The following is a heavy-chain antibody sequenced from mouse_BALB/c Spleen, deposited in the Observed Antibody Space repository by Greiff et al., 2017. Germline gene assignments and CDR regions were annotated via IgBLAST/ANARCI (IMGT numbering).Heavy chain of an antibody. CDR1: GFTFSSYT. Sequence: EVMLVESGGGLVQPGGSLKLSCAASGFTFSSYTMSWVRQTPEKRLEWVAYISNGGGSTYYPDTVKGRFTISRDNAKNTLYLQMSSLKSEDTAMYYCARRGLGGFPYYYAMDYWGQGTSVTVSS. V-gene: IGHV5-12-2*01. CDR3: ARRGLGGFPYYYAMDY. D-gene: IGHD1-2*01. J-gene: IGHJ4*01. CDR2: ISNGGGST.